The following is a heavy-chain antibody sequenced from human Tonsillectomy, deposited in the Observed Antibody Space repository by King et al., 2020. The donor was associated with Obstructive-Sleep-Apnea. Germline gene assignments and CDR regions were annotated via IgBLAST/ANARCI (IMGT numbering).Heavy chain of an antibody. V-gene: IGHV4-34*01. CDR3: ARGPRFRLRNDAFDI. Sequence: VQLQQWGAGLLKPSETLSLTCAVYGGSFSGYYWSWIRQPPGKGLEWIGEINHSGSTNNNPSLKSRVTISVDTSKNRFSLKLSSVTAADTAVYYCARGPRFRLRNDAFDIWGQGTMVTVSS. CDR2: INHSGST. D-gene: IGHD3-10*01. CDR1: GGSFSGYY. J-gene: IGHJ3*02.